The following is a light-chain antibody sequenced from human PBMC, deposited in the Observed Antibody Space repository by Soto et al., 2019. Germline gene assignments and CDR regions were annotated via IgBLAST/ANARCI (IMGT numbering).Light chain of an antibody. CDR2: GNS. J-gene: IGLJ1*01. CDR1: SSNFGAGYD. V-gene: IGLV1-40*01. Sequence: QLVLTQPPSVSGAPGQRVTISCTGSSSNFGAGYDVQWYQQLPGTAPKLLIYGNSNRPSGVPDRFSGSKSGTSASLAITGLQAEDEADYYCQSYDSSLSAYVFGTGTKLTVL. CDR3: QSYDSSLSAYV.